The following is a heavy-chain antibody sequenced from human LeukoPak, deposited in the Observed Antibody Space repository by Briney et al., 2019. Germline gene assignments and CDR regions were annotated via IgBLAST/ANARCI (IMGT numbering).Heavy chain of an antibody. D-gene: IGHD6-6*01. V-gene: IGHV1-2*02. CDR1: GYTFTGYY. J-gene: IGHJ4*02. CDR3: ARACIAARRFDY. CDR2: INPNSGGT. Sequence: ASVKVSCKASGYTFTGYYMHWVRQAPGQGLEWVGWINPNSGGTNYAQKFQGRVTMTRDTSISTAYMELSRLRSDDTAVYYCARACIAARRFDYWGQGTLVTVSS.